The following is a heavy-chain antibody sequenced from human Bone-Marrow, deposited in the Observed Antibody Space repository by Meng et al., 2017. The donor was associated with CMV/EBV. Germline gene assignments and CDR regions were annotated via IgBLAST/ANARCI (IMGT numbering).Heavy chain of an antibody. D-gene: IGHD6-19*01. V-gene: IGHV3-30*04. J-gene: IGHJ4*02. CDR1: GFTFSSYA. CDR2: ISYDGSNK. CDR3: ARPRGAYSSGWPHFDY. Sequence: GESLKISCAASGFTFSSYAMHWVRQAPGKGLEWVAVISYDGSNKYYADSVKGRFTISRDNSKNTLYLQMNSLRAEDTAVYYCARPRGAYSSGWPHFDYWGQGTLVTGSS.